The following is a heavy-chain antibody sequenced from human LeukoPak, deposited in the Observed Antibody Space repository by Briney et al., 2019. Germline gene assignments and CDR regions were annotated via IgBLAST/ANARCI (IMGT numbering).Heavy chain of an antibody. CDR2: INPNSGGT. D-gene: IGHD6-6*01. Sequence: ASVKVSCKASGYTFTGYYMHWVRQAPGQGLEWMGWINPNSGGTNYAQKFQGRVTMTRDTSISTAYMELSRLRSDDTAVYYCARELYSSSSPGYGYGLDVWGQGTTVTVSS. J-gene: IGHJ6*02. V-gene: IGHV1-2*02. CDR1: GYTFTGYY. CDR3: ARELYSSSSPGYGYGLDV.